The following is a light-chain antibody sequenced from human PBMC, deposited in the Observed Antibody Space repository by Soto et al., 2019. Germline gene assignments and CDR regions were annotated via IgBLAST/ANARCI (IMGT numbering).Light chain of an antibody. J-gene: IGKJ1*01. CDR3: QQYGSSPRT. CDR1: QSVSSSY. V-gene: IGKV3-20*01. Sequence: EIVLTQSPGTLSLSPGERATLSCRASQSVSSSYLAWYQQKPGQAPRLLIYGASSRATGIPDRFSGSGSGTDFTITISRLEPEDFAVCYCQQYGSSPRTFCQGAKVEIK. CDR2: GAS.